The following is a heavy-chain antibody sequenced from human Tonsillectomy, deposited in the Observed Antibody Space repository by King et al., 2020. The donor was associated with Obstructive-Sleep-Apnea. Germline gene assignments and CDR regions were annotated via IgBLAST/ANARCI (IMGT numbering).Heavy chain of an antibody. CDR3: ARRRDGYNNFDY. D-gene: IGHD5-24*01. J-gene: IGHJ4*02. V-gene: IGHV5-51*01. Sequence: QLVLSGADVKKPGESLKISCKGSGYRFTSYWIAWVRQMPGKGLEWMGIIYPGDSETRYSPSFQGQVTISADKSISTAYLQWRSLKASDTAMYYCARRRDGYNNFDYWGQGTLVTFSS. CDR2: IYPGDSET. CDR1: GYRFTSYW.